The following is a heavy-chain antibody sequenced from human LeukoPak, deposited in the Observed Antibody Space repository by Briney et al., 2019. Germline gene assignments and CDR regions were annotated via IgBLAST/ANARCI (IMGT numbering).Heavy chain of an antibody. V-gene: IGHV1-69*13. CDR1: GGTFSSYA. Sequence: SVKVSCKASGGTFSSYAISWVRQAPGQGLEWMGGIIPIFGTANYAQKFQGRVTITADESTSTAYMELSSLRSEDTAVYYCARVMNIVATIDAFDIWGQGTMVTVSS. D-gene: IGHD5-12*01. CDR3: ARVMNIVATIDAFDI. CDR2: IIPIFGTA. J-gene: IGHJ3*02.